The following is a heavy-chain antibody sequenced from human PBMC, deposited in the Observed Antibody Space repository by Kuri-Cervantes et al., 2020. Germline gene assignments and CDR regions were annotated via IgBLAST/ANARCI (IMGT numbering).Heavy chain of an antibody. V-gene: IGHV3-21*01. CDR1: GFTFSSYS. CDR3: AKDKEDRVFDY. CDR2: ISSSSSYI. Sequence: GESLKISCAASGFTFSSYSMNWVRQAPGKGLEWVSSISSSSSYIYYADSVKGRFTISRDNAKNPLYLQMNSLRAEDTAVYYCAKDKEDRVFDYWGQGTLVTVSS. J-gene: IGHJ4*02.